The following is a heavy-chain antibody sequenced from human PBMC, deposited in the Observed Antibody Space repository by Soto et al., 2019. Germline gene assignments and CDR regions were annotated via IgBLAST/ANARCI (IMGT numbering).Heavy chain of an antibody. Sequence: ASVKVSCKASGYIFTSYYIHWVRQAPGQGLEWMGWINPFDGSRMFAQSFQGRVTMTRDTSTSTVYMEVSSLRSEDTAVYYCSRVDPGQTSPFDHWGQGTLVTVSS. D-gene: IGHD2-2*03. CDR1: GYIFTSYY. CDR2: INPFDGSR. V-gene: IGHV1-46*03. CDR3: SRVDPGQTSPFDH. J-gene: IGHJ4*02.